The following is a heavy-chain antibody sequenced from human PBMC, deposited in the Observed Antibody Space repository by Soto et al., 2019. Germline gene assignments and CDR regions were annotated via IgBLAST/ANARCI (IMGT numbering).Heavy chain of an antibody. D-gene: IGHD2-2*02. CDR3: ARRIAYYSSTICYMRYDWFDP. Sequence: PVESPKISCSGPGYNFTSYWIGWFRQRAGEGLGWMGIIYPGDSDTRYSPSFQGQVNISADKSSSTAYLQWSMLKASDTAMYSGARRIAYYSSTICYMRYDWFDPWGQGTLVTVSS. CDR2: IYPGDSDT. V-gene: IGHV5-51*01. J-gene: IGHJ5*02. CDR1: GYNFTSYW.